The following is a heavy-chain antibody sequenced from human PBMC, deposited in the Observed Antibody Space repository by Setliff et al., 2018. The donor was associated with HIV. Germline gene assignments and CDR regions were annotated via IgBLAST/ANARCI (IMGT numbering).Heavy chain of an antibody. J-gene: IGHJ5*02. CDR1: GGSVSSSNW. Sequence: SETLSLTCAVSGGSVSSSNWWSWVRQPPGKGLEWIGEISQRGSTNYNPSLKSRVTISVDKSKNQFSLKLSSVTAADTAVYYCARGPARAVARPGWLDPWGQGTLVTVSS. CDR2: ISQRGST. D-gene: IGHD6-19*01. V-gene: IGHV4-4*02. CDR3: ARGPARAVARPGWLDP.